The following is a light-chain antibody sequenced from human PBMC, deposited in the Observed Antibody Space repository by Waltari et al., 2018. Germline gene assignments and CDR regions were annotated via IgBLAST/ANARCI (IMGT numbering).Light chain of an antibody. J-gene: IGKJ1*01. CDR2: MVS. V-gene: IGKV1-5*03. CDR3: QQYNSYSRT. Sequence: DIQMTQSPSTLSASVGASVTITCRASQSISNRLAWYQQKPGKAPKLLIYMVSSLQSGVPSRFSGSGSGTEFTLTISSLQPDDFATYYCQQYNSYSRTFGQGTKVEI. CDR1: QSISNR.